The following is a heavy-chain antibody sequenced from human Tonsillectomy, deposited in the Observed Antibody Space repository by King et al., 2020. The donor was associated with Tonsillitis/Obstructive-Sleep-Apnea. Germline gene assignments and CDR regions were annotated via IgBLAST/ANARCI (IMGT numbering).Heavy chain of an antibody. J-gene: IGHJ4*02. Sequence: VQLVESGGGVVQPGRSLRLSCAASGFTFSNYGMHWVRQAPGKGLEWVAVIWYDGITKYYPDSVKGRFSISRDNSKNTVNLQMNGLRAEDTAVYYCARGASSSLDFWGQGTLVTVSS. V-gene: IGHV3-33*01. CDR2: IWYDGITK. D-gene: IGHD6-13*01. CDR1: GFTFSNYG. CDR3: ARGASSSLDF.